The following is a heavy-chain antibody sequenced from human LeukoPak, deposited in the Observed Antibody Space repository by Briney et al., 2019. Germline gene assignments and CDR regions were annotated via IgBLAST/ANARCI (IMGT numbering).Heavy chain of an antibody. Sequence: SQTLSLTCTVSGGSFSSCGYYWSCIRQPPGQGREWIGYHYHSTSTYYTPSLTIRLTVSVDRSKNQFPLKLCSVTAADTAVYYCARPLSAAPGENVFAFDIWGQGTMVTVSS. CDR3: ARPLSAAPGENVFAFDI. D-gene: IGHD2-2*01. J-gene: IGHJ3*02. CDR1: GGSFSSCGYY. CDR2: HYHSTST. V-gene: IGHV4-30-2*01.